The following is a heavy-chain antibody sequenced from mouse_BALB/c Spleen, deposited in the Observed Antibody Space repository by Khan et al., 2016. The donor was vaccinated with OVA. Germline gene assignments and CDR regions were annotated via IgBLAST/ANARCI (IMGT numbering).Heavy chain of an antibody. J-gene: IGHJ4*01. CDR1: GYSITSDYA. Sequence: EVQLQESGPGLVKPSQSLSLTCTVTGYSITSDYAWNWIRQFPGNKLEWMGYISSTGGTSYNPSLKSRISVTRDTSKNQFFLQLKSVTTEDTATSYCARSLYYSVGYALDCWCRGTSVTVSS. D-gene: IGHD2-12*01. V-gene: IGHV3-2*02. CDR2: ISSTGGT. CDR3: ARSLYYSVGYALDC.